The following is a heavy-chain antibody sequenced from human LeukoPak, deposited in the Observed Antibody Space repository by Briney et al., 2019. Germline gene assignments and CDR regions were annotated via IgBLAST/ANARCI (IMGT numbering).Heavy chain of an antibody. CDR2: IYYSGSSGST. V-gene: IGHV4-59*01. J-gene: IGHJ2*01. CDR1: GGSISSYY. Sequence: SETLSLTCTVSGGSISSYYWSWIRQPPGKGLEWIGYIYYSGSSGSTNYNPSLRSRVTISADTSKNQFSLKLTSVTAADTAVYYCARAPIKQWLPLDLWGRGTLVTVSS. CDR3: ARAPIKQWLPLDL. D-gene: IGHD6-19*01.